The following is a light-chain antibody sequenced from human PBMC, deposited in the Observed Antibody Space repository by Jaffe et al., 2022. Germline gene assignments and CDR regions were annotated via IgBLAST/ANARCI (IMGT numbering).Light chain of an antibody. V-gene: IGKV1-5*03. CDR3: QQYNRYPYT. CDR1: QSFNDG. J-gene: IGKJ2*01. Sequence: DIQMTQSPSTLSASVGDRIIITCRASQSFNDGLAWYQQKPGKAPQLLIYGASKLTPGVPPRFSGSGSGTEFTLTISSLQHPDDFATYYCQQYNRYPYTFGQGTKLEIE. CDR2: GAS.